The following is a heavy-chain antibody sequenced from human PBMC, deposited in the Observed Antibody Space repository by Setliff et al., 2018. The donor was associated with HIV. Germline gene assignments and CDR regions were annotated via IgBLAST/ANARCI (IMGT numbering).Heavy chain of an antibody. CDR1: GYSFTSYW. CDR2: IYPSDSDT. V-gene: IGHV5-51*01. Sequence: PGESLKISCKGSGYSFTSYWIGWVRQMPGKGLEWMGIIYPSDSDTRYSPSFQGQVTISADESTNTAYLQWNSLKASDTATYYCATRLVGYSGLTYWGQGTLVTVSS. D-gene: IGHD5-12*01. CDR3: ATRLVGYSGLTY. J-gene: IGHJ4*02.